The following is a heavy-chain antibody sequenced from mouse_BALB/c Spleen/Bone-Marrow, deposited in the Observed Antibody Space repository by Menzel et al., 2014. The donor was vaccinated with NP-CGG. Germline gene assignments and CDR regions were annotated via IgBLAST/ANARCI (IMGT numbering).Heavy chain of an antibody. J-gene: IGHJ3*01. CDR2: ISNGGGST. D-gene: IGHD2-3*01. CDR3: ARPLYDGYYVAY. V-gene: IGHV5-12*02. Sequence: EVQGVESGGGLVQPGGSLKLSCATSGFTFSDYYMYWVRQTPEKRLEWVAYISNGGGSTYYPDTVKGRFTISRDNAKNTLYLQTSRLKSEDTAMYYCARPLYDGYYVAYWGQGTLVTVSA. CDR1: GFTFSDYY.